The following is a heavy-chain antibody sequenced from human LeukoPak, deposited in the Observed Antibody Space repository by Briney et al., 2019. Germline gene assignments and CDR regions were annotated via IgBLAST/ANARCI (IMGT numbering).Heavy chain of an antibody. D-gene: IGHD6-13*01. Sequence: PSETLSLTCTVSGVSISSGGYYWSWIRQPPGKGLEWIGYIYHSGSTYYNPSLKSRVTISVDKSKNQFSLKLSSVTAADTAVYYCASLEPKGGSSWYSEHSDAFDIWGQGTMVTVSS. CDR3: ASLEPKGGSSWYSEHSDAFDI. J-gene: IGHJ3*02. CDR2: IYHSGST. V-gene: IGHV4-30-2*01. CDR1: GVSISSGGYY.